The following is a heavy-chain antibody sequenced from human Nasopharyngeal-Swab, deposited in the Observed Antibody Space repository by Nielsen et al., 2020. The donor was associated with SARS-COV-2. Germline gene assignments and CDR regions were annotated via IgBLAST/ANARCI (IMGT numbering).Heavy chain of an antibody. V-gene: IGHV3-33*01. CDR2: IWYDGSNK. Sequence: GESLKISCAASGFTFSSYGMHWVRQAPGKGLEWVAVIWYDGSNKYYADSVKGRFTISRDNSKNTLYLQMNSLRAEDTAVYYCAREGYGDYVFGQGTHFDYWGQGTLVTVSS. CDR1: GFTFSSYG. J-gene: IGHJ4*02. CDR3: AREGYGDYVFGQGTHFDY. D-gene: IGHD4-17*01.